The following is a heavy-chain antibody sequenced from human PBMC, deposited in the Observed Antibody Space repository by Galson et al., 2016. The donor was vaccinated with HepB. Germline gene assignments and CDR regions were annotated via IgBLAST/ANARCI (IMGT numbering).Heavy chain of an antibody. Sequence: SLRLSCAASGFTFSTYNMNWVRQAPGKGLEWVSSISNSNSYIYYTDSVKGRFTISRDNAKNSLYLQMNSLRAGDTAVYYCARDFGYCSSTSCYKGGLFYYYGMDVWGQGTTVTVSS. CDR3: ARDFGYCSSTSCYKGGLFYYYGMDV. J-gene: IGHJ6*02. D-gene: IGHD2-2*02. CDR2: ISNSNSYI. CDR1: GFTFSTYN. V-gene: IGHV3-21*01.